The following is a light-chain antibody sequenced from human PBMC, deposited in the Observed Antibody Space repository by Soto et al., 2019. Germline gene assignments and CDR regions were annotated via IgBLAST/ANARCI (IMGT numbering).Light chain of an antibody. CDR3: ASYGGSNNVDV. CDR2: EVT. J-gene: IGLJ1*01. Sequence: QSALTQPPSASGSPGQLVTISCTGSGSDVGRYNYVSWYQQYPGKAPKLIIYEVTKRPSGVPDRFSGSKSGNTASLTVSGLQAEDEADYYCASYGGSNNVDVFGTGTKLTVL. CDR1: GSDVGRYNY. V-gene: IGLV2-8*01.